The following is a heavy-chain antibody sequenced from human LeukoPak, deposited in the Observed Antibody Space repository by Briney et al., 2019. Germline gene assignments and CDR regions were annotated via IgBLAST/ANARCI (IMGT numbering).Heavy chain of an antibody. CDR2: ISGSGGST. Sequence: GGSLRLSCAASGFTFSSYAMSWVRQAPGKGPEGVSAISGSGGSTYYADSVKGRFTISRDNSKNTLYLQMNSLRAEDTAVYYCAKGIYNWNIFDYWGQGTLVTVSS. CDR3: AKGIYNWNIFDY. V-gene: IGHV3-23*01. CDR1: GFTFSSYA. D-gene: IGHD1-20*01. J-gene: IGHJ4*02.